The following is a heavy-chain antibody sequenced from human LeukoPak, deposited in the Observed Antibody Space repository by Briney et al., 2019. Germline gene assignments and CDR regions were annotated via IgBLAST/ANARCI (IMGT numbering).Heavy chain of an antibody. CDR1: GFTVSSNY. D-gene: IGHD5-24*01. J-gene: IGHJ6*03. V-gene: IGHV3-53*01. CDR2: IYSGGST. CDR3: AAVEMATITPYYHYMDV. Sequence: GGSLRLSCAASGFTVSSNYMSWVRQAPGKGLEWVSVIYSGGSTYYADSVKGRFTISRDNSKNTLYLQMNSLRAEDTAVYYCAAVEMATITPYYHYMDVWGKGTTVTISS.